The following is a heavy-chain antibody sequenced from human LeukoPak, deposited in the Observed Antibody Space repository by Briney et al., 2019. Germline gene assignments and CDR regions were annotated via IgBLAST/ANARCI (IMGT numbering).Heavy chain of an antibody. D-gene: IGHD3-22*01. CDR2: IRGSSGST. J-gene: IGHJ4*02. Sequence: GGSLRLSCAASGFTFSSNAMSWVRQAPGKGLEWVSAIRGSSGSTYYADSVKGRFTISRDNSKNTLYLKMNSLRAEDTAVYYCAKDARISMIVVVRGARPYYFDYWGQGTLVTVSS. CDR1: GFTFSSNA. CDR3: AKDARISMIVVVRGARPYYFDY. V-gene: IGHV3-23*01.